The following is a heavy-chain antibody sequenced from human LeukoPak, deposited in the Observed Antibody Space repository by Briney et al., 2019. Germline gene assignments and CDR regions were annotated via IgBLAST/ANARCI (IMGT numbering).Heavy chain of an antibody. J-gene: IGHJ6*04. CDR1: GASFSGYY. CDR3: ASPPDV. Sequence: SETLSLTCAVYGASFSGYYWSWIRQPPGKGLEWIGEINHSGSTNYNPSLKSRVTISVDTSKNQFSLKLSSVTAADPAVYYCASPPDVWGKGTTVTVSS. CDR2: INHSGST. V-gene: IGHV4-34*01.